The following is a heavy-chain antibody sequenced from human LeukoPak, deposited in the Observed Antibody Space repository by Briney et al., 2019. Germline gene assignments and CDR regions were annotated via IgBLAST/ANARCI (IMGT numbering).Heavy chain of an antibody. CDR3: ARGGPFFSSSSSKEYYFDY. V-gene: IGHV1-18*01. J-gene: IGHJ4*02. CDR2: ISAYNGNT. CDR1: GYTFTSYS. D-gene: IGHD6-6*01. Sequence: ASVKVSCKPSGYTFTSYSIRWVRQAPGQGLEWMGWISAYNGNTDYKLQGRVTMTTDTSTSTAYMELRSLRSDDTAVYYCARGGPFFSSSSSKEYYFDYWGQGTLVTVSS.